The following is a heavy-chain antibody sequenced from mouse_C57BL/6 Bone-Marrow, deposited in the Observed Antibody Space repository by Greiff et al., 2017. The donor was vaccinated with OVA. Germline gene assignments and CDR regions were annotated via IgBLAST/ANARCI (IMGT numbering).Heavy chain of an antibody. CDR3: ETDYYCSSYVYY. V-gene: IGHV1-55*01. D-gene: IGHD1-1*01. J-gene: IGHJ2*01. Sequence: QVQLQQPGAELVKPGASVKMSCKASGYTFTSYWITWVKQRPGQGLEWIGDIYPGSGSTNYNEKFKSKATLTVDTSSSTAYMQLSSLTSEDSAVYYCETDYYCSSYVYYWGKGTTLTVSS. CDR2: IYPGSGST. CDR1: GYTFTSYW.